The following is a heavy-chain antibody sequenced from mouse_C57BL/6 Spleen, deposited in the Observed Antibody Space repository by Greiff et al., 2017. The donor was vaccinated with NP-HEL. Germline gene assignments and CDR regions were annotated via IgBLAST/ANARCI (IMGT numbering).Heavy chain of an antibody. V-gene: IGHV3-6*01. D-gene: IGHD1-1*01. CDR1: GYSITSGYY. CDR2: IRYYVST. J-gene: IGHJ3*01. CDR3: AREDYGSSFAY. Sequence: ESGPGLVKPSPSLSLPCSVTGYSITSGYYWNLIRQFPGNKLECMGYIRYYVSTNYNPSLKNPITLTRDTSKNQLFLKLNSVTTEDTATYYFAREDYGSSFAYWGQGTLVTVSA.